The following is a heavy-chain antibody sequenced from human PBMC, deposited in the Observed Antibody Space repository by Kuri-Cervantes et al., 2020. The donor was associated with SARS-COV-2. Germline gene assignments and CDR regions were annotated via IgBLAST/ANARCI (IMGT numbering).Heavy chain of an antibody. J-gene: IGHJ4*02. Sequence: GGSLRLSCAASGFTFSNAWMSWVRQAPGKGLEWVSGISGRGGSTYYADSVKGRFTISRDNSKNTLFLQMSSLRAEDTAVYYCAKDPRSSGWYDYWGQGTLVTVSS. CDR1: GFTFSNAW. CDR3: AKDPRSSGWYDY. D-gene: IGHD6-19*01. CDR2: ISGRGGST. V-gene: IGHV3-23*01.